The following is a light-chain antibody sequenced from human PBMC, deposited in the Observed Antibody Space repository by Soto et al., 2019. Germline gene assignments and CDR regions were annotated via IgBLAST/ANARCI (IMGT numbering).Light chain of an antibody. CDR1: QSVSSNY. CDR3: QQYGSSPPT. Sequence: EIVLTQSPGTLSLSPGERATLSCRASQSVSSNYLAWYQRKPGQAPRLLIYGASSRATGIPNRFSGSGSGTYFTLTLTSLEPEDFAVYYCQQYGSSPPTFGQGTKVEIK. V-gene: IGKV3-20*01. J-gene: IGKJ1*01. CDR2: GAS.